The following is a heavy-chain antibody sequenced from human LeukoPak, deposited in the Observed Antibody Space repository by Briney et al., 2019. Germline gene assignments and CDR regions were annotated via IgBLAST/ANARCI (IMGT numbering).Heavy chain of an antibody. D-gene: IGHD1-26*01. CDR2: IYTSGST. CDR3: ATQPYHIVKWHSGNY. Sequence: PSETLSLTCTVSGGSISSGSYYWSWIRQPAGKGLEWIGRIYTSGSTNYNPSLKSRVTISVDTSKNQFSLKLSSVTAADTAVYYCATQPYHIVKWHSGNYWGQGTLVTVSS. V-gene: IGHV4-61*02. J-gene: IGHJ4*02. CDR1: GGSISSGSYY.